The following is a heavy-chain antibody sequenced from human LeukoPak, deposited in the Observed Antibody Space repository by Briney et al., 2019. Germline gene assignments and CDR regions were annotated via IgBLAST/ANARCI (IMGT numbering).Heavy chain of an antibody. CDR1: GYTFTGYY. CDR3: ARGYYYDSSGYYYDVFDY. D-gene: IGHD3-22*01. V-gene: IGHV1-2*02. J-gene: IGHJ4*02. Sequence: VASVKVPCKASGYTFTGYYMHWVRQAPGQGLEWMGWINPNSGGTNYAQKFQGRVTMTRDTSISTAYMELSRLRSDDTAVYYCARGYYYDSSGYYYDVFDYWGQGTLVTVSS. CDR2: INPNSGGT.